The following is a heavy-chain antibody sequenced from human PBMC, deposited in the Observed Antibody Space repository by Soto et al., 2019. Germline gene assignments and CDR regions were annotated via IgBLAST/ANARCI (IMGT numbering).Heavy chain of an antibody. CDR1: GYTFTSYD. CDR3: AIEVRRSNQFDH. D-gene: IGHD3-10*01. Sequence: GASVKVSCKASGYTFTSYDINWVRQATGQGLEWMGWMNPNSGETIYAQRFQGRVTMTEESSADTPYMELSSLRSEDTAVYYCAIEVRRSNQFDHWGQGTMVTVSS. CDR2: MNPNSGET. V-gene: IGHV1-8*01. J-gene: IGHJ4*02.